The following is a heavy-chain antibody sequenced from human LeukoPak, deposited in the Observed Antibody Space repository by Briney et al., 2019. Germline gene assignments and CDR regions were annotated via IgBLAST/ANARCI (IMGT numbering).Heavy chain of an antibody. CDR2: IWYDGSYK. Sequence: GGSLRLSCAASGFIFSNYGMHWVRQAPGKGLDWVAVIWYDGSYKYYADSVKGRFTISRDNSKNTLYLQMNSLGAEDTAIYYCAKVVQYTASTGTGLDYWGQGTLVTVSS. D-gene: IGHD6-13*01. CDR3: AKVVQYTASTGTGLDY. V-gene: IGHV3-33*06. J-gene: IGHJ4*02. CDR1: GFIFSNYG.